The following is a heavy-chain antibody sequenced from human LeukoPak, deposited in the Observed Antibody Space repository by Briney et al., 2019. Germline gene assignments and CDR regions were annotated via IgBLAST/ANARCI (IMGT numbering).Heavy chain of an antibody. D-gene: IGHD6-13*01. V-gene: IGHV4-61*02. Sequence: PSQTLSPTCTVSGGSISSGSYYWSWIRQPAGKGLEWIGRIYTSGSTNYNPSLKSRVTISVDTSKNQFSLKLSSVTAADTAVYYCARWAEYRAAAGTGEYNWFDPWGQGTLVTVSS. CDR3: ARWAEYRAAAGTGEYNWFDP. J-gene: IGHJ5*02. CDR2: IYTSGST. CDR1: GGSISSGSYY.